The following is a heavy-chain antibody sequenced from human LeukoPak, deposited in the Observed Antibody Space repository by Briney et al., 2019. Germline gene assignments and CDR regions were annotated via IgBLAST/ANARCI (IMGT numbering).Heavy chain of an antibody. D-gene: IGHD5-18*01. CDR2: IIPIFGTA. J-gene: IGHJ4*02. Sequence: SVKVSCKASGGTFSSYANSWVRQAPGQGLEWMGGIIPIFGTANYAQKFQGRVTITADESTSTAYMELSSLRSEDTAVYYCARGGYSYGLDDYWGQGTLVTVSS. V-gene: IGHV1-69*01. CDR1: GGTFSSYA. CDR3: ARGGYSYGLDDY.